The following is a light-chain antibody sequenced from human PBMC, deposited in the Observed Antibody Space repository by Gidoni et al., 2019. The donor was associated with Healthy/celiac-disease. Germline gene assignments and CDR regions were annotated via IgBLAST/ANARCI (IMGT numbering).Light chain of an antibody. CDR2: KAS. Sequence: DIQMTQSPSTLSASVGDRVTITCRASQSISSWLAWYQQKPGKAPKLLIYKASSLESGVPSSFSGSGSGTEFTLTISSLQPDDFATYYCQQYNSYSTFGQGKRLEIK. V-gene: IGKV1-5*03. J-gene: IGKJ5*01. CDR1: QSISSW. CDR3: QQYNSYST.